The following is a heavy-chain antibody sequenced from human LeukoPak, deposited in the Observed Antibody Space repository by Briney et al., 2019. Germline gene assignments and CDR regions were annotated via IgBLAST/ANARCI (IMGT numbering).Heavy chain of an antibody. J-gene: IGHJ6*03. Sequence: SETLSLTCTVSGGSISSSSYYWGWIRQPPGKGLEWIGSIYHSGSTYYNPSLKSRVTISVDTSKNQFSLKLSSVTAADTAVYYCARGDTAIHSMDVWGKGTTVTVSS. CDR3: ARGDTAIHSMDV. V-gene: IGHV4-39*07. CDR1: GGSISSSSYY. D-gene: IGHD5-18*01. CDR2: IYHSGST.